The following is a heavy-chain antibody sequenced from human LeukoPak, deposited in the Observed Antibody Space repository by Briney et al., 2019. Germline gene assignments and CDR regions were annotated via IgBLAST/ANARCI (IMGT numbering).Heavy chain of an antibody. CDR1: GFTFSGHS. CDR3: ARVGDWSNYFGMDA. J-gene: IGHJ6*02. Sequence: GGSLRLSCAASGFTFSGHSMTWVRQTPGKGLEWVSVIFGNGVKTYYADSLKGRFTISRDNSKSTLYLQMNSLRADDTAVYYCARVGDWSNYFGMDAWGQGTTVSVSS. D-gene: IGHD3-16*01. V-gene: IGHV3-23*01. CDR2: IFGNGVKT.